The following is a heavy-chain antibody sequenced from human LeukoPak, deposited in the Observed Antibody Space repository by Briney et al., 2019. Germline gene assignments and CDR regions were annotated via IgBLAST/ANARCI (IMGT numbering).Heavy chain of an antibody. J-gene: IGHJ1*01. V-gene: IGHV3-21*01. D-gene: IGHD2-2*01. CDR3: ARGSKLGHIVVVPAAITIGYFQH. CDR1: GFTFSSYS. CDR2: ISSSSSYI. Sequence: PGGSLRLSCAASGFTFSSYSMNWVRQAPGKGLEWVSSISSSSSYIYYADSVKGRFTISRDNAKNSLYLQMNSLRAEDTAVYYCARGSKLGHIVVVPAAITIGYFQHWGQGTLVTVSS.